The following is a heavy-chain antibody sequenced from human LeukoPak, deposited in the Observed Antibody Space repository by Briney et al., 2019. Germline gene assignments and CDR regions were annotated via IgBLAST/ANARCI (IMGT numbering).Heavy chain of an antibody. CDR1: GGSISSYY. V-gene: IGHV4-59*01. J-gene: IGHJ6*02. Sequence: SETLSLTCTVSGGSISSYYWSWIRQPPGKGLEWIGYIYYSGSTNYNPSLKSRVTISVDTSKNQFSLKLSSVTAADTAVYYCARLDIVATNYYYYGMDVWGQGTTVTVSS. CDR2: IYYSGST. D-gene: IGHD5-12*01. CDR3: ARLDIVATNYYYYGMDV.